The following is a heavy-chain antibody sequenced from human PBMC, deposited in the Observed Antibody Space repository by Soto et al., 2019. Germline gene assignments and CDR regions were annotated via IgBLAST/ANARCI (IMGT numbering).Heavy chain of an antibody. V-gene: IGHV5-51*01. D-gene: IGHD2-21*02. Sequence: GESLKISCKGSGYSFTSYWIGWVRQMPGKGLEWMGIIYPGDSDTRYSPSFQGQVTISADKSISTAYLQWSSLKASDTAMYYCARGNLAYCGGDCYSDFDYWGQGTLVTVSS. J-gene: IGHJ4*02. CDR3: ARGNLAYCGGDCYSDFDY. CDR2: IYPGDSDT. CDR1: GYSFTSYW.